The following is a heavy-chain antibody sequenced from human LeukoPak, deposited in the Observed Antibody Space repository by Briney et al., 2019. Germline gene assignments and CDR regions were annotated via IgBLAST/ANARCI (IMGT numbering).Heavy chain of an antibody. CDR1: GYTFTSYG. CDR2: ISAYNGNT. D-gene: IGHD3-9*01. CDR3: ARVVPDFDWLLLDY. J-gene: IGHJ4*02. V-gene: IGHV1-18*01. Sequence: ASVKVSCKASGYTFTSYGISWVRQAPGQRLEWMGWISAYNGNTNYAQKLQGRVTMTTDTSTSTAYMELRSLRSDDTAVYHCARVVPDFDWLLLDYWGQGTLVTVSS.